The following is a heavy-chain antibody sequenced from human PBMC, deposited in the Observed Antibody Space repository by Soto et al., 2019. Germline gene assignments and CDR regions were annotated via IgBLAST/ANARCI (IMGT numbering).Heavy chain of an antibody. CDR2: IQDRGSPI. Sequence: GGSLRLSCEVSGLPFSREEMNWFRQAPGKGLEWVAYIQDRGSPIYYGESVKGRFTISRDNAKNTLYLQMSSLTAEDTAVYYCARGYHHGSHFGHWGQGVLVTVSS. D-gene: IGHD2-15*01. CDR3: ARGYHHGSHFGH. J-gene: IGHJ4*02. CDR1: GLPFSREE. V-gene: IGHV3-48*03.